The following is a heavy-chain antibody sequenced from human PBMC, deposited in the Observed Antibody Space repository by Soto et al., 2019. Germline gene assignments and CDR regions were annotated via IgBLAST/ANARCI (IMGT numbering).Heavy chain of an antibody. CDR3: AREASIAVALNWFDP. D-gene: IGHD6-19*01. J-gene: IGHJ5*02. CDR2: FDPEDGET. CDR1: GYTLTELS. V-gene: IGHV1-24*01. Sequence: ASVKVSCKVSGYTLTELSMHWVRQAPGKGLEWMGGFDPEDGETIYAQKFQGRVTMTRDTSTSTVYMELSSLRSEDTAVYYCAREASIAVALNWFDPWGQGTLVTVSS.